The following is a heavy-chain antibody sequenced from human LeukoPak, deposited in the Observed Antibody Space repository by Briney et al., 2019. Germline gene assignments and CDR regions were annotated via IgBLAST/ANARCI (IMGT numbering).Heavy chain of an antibody. J-gene: IGHJ4*02. Sequence: GGSLRLSCAASGFTFSSYAMSWVRQAPGKGLEWVSGINGSGGTTYYADSVKGRFTISRDNSKNTLYLQMSSLTAEDTAVYYCAKGGTYYYASGTHYWGQGTLVTVPS. D-gene: IGHD3-10*01. CDR1: GFTFSSYA. V-gene: IGHV3-23*01. CDR2: INGSGGTT. CDR3: AKGGTYYYASGTHY.